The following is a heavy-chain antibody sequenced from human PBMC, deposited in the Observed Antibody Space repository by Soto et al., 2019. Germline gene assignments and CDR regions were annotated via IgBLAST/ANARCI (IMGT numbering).Heavy chain of an antibody. D-gene: IGHD2-2*01. Sequence: GGSLRLSCAASGFTFSSYWMSWVRQAPGKVLEWVANIKQDGSEKYYVDSVKGRFTISRDNAKNSLYLQMNSLRAEDTAVYYCARVSVVVPAASFDYWGQGTLVTVSS. J-gene: IGHJ4*02. CDR1: GFTFSSYW. CDR3: ARVSVVVPAASFDY. V-gene: IGHV3-7*05. CDR2: IKQDGSEK.